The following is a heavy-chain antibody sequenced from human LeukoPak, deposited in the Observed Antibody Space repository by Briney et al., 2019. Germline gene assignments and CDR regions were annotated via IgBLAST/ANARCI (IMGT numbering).Heavy chain of an antibody. CDR1: GFTFSSSA. CDR2: LSGSGDST. CDR3: AKDRDIVVVPAATDYYFDY. D-gene: IGHD2-2*01. V-gene: IGHV3-23*01. J-gene: IGHJ4*02. Sequence: GGSLRLSCAASGFTFSSSAMSWVRQAPGKGLEGVSALSGSGDSTYYADSVKGRFTISRDNSKNTLYLQMNSLTAEDTAIYYCAKDRDIVVVPAATDYYFDYWGQGTLVTVSS.